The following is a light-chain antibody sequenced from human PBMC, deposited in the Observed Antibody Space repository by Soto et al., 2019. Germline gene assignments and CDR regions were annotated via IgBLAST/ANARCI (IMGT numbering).Light chain of an antibody. CDR2: GAS. Sequence: ETVMTQSPATLSVSPGERATLSCRASQSVSSSLTWYQQKPCQAPRLLISGASTRATGIPARFSGSGSGTEFTLTISSLQSEDFVVYYCQQYNNWPLTFGGGTKVEIK. CDR3: QQYNNWPLT. J-gene: IGKJ4*01. CDR1: QSVSSS. V-gene: IGKV3-15*01.